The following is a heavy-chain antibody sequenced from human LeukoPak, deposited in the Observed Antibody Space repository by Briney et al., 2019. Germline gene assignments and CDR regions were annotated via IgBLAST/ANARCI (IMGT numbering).Heavy chain of an antibody. J-gene: IGHJ3*02. CDR1: GYIFTSYW. D-gene: IGHD5-18*01. CDR2: IYPGDSDT. V-gene: IGHV5-51*01. CDR3: ARRSYGYAFDI. Sequence: GESLKISCKGSGYIFTSYWIGWVRQMPGKGLEWMGIIYPGDSDTKYSPSLQGQVTISADKSISTAYLQWGSLKASDTAMYYCARRSYGYAFDIWGQGTMVTVSS.